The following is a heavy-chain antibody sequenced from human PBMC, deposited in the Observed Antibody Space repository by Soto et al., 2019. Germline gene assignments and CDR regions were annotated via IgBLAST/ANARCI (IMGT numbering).Heavy chain of an antibody. Sequence: EVQLVESGGGLVQPGGSLRLSCAASGFTFSSYWIHWFRQAPGKGLVWVSRIKGDGSRTDYADSVKGRFTISRDNAKNTVYMKINSQRDENTAVYYCARRLTGYYGMDVRGQGTTVTVS. CDR3: ARRLTGYYGMDV. J-gene: IGHJ6*02. CDR1: GFTFSSYW. CDR2: IKGDGSRT. V-gene: IGHV3-74*01.